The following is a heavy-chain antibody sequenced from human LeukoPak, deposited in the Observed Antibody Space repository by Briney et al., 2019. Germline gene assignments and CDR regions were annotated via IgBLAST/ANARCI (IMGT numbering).Heavy chain of an antibody. CDR2: IWYDGSNK. Sequence: PGGSLRLSCAASGFTFSSYGMHWVRQAPGKGLEWVAVIWYDGSNKYYADSVKGRFTISRDNSKNTLYLQMNSLRAEDTAVYYCARGGFVVVPAAMIDDAFDIWGQGTMVTVSS. V-gene: IGHV3-33*01. CDR1: GFTFSSYG. J-gene: IGHJ3*02. D-gene: IGHD2-2*01. CDR3: ARGGFVVVPAAMIDDAFDI.